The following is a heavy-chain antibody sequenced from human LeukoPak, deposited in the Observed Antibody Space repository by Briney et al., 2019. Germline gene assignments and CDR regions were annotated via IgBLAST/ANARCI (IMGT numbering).Heavy chain of an antibody. CDR2: ISGSGGST. J-gene: IGHJ4*02. D-gene: IGHD3-3*01. CDR3: AKENTIFGVVIIPFDY. V-gene: IGHV3-23*01. CDR1: GFTFSSYA. Sequence: GGSLRLSCAASGFTFSSYAMSWVRQAPGKGLEWVSAISGSGGSTYYADPVKGRFTISRDNSKNTLYLQMNSLRAEDTAVYYCAKENTIFGVVIIPFDYWGQGTLVTVSS.